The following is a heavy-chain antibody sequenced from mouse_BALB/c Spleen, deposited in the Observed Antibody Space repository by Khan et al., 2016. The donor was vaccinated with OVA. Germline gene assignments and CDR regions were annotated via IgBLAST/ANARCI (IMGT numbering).Heavy chain of an antibody. CDR1: GFSLTTYG. Sequence: QVQLQQPGPGLVQPSQSLSITCTVSGFSLTTYGVHWVRQSPGKGLEWLGVIWSGGTTDYSAAFISRLSITKDNSKSQVFFNMNSLQANDTAIYYCARNYGYDEGLAYWGQGTLVTVSA. CDR2: IWSGGTT. D-gene: IGHD2-2*01. CDR3: ARNYGYDEGLAY. J-gene: IGHJ3*01. V-gene: IGHV2-2*02.